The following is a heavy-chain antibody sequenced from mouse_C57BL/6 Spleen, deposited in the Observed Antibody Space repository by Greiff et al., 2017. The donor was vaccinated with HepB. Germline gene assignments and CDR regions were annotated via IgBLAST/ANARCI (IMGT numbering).Heavy chain of an antibody. CDR2: IDPENGDT. J-gene: IGHJ1*03. Sequence: EVKLVESGAELVRPGASVKLSCTASGFNIKDDYMHWVKQRPEQGLEWIGWIDPENGDTEYASKFQGKATITADTSSNTAYLQLSSLTSEDTAVYYCTIITTGYFDVWGTGTTVTVSS. CDR3: TIITTGYFDV. CDR1: GFNIKDDY. V-gene: IGHV14-4*01. D-gene: IGHD1-1*01.